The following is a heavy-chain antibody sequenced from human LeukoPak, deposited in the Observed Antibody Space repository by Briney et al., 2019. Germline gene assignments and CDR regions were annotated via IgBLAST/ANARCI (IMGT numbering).Heavy chain of an antibody. V-gene: IGHV3-43D*03. D-gene: IGHD6-13*01. CDR3: AKGSRAAAGTSYYYYYMDV. J-gene: IGHJ6*03. CDR1: GFTFDDYA. Sequence: GGSLRLSCAASGFTFDDYAMHWVRQAPGKGLEWVSLISWDGGSTYYADSVKGRFTISRDNSKNSLYLQMNSLRAEDTALYYCAKGSRAAAGTSYYYYYMDVWGKGTTVTVSS. CDR2: ISWDGGST.